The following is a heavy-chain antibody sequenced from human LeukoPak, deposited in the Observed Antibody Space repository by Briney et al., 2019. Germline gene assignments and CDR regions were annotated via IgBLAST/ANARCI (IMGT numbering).Heavy chain of an antibody. CDR2: IYHSGST. Sequence: SGTLSLTCAVSGGSISSSNWWSWVRQPPGKGLEWIGEIYHSGSTNYNPSLKSRVTISVDKSKNQFSLKLSSVTAADTAVYYCARPSKLGGIPSSIDYWGQGTLVTVSS. D-gene: IGHD7-27*01. CDR1: GGSISSSNW. J-gene: IGHJ4*02. CDR3: ARPSKLGGIPSSIDY. V-gene: IGHV4-4*02.